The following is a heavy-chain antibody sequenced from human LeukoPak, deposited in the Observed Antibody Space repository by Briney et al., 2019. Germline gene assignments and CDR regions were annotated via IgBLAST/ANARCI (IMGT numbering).Heavy chain of an antibody. D-gene: IGHD3-3*01. Sequence: KVGESLKISCKGSGYSFTSYWIGWVRQMPGKGLEWMGIIYPGDSDTRYSPSFQGQVTISADKSISTAYLQWSSLKASDTAMYYCARGLQSLRFLEWGFNWFDPWGQGTLVTVSS. V-gene: IGHV5-51*01. CDR1: GYSFTSYW. CDR3: ARGLQSLRFLEWGFNWFDP. CDR2: IYPGDSDT. J-gene: IGHJ5*02.